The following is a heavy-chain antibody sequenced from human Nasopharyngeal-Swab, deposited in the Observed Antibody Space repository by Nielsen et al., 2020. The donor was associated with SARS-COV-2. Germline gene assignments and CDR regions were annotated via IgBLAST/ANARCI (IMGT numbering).Heavy chain of an antibody. CDR1: GASIISFNW. CDR3: ARNLYTTTWKTLFDF. V-gene: IGHV4/OR15-8*02. D-gene: IGHD1-26*01. Sequence: SETLSLTCDVSGASIISFNWWSWVRQSPGKGLEWIGEIYHGGNTNYNPSLRSRVTISMDKSKNQFSLTLSSVTAADTAVYYCARNLYTTTWKTLFDFWGQGTLVTVSS. CDR2: IYHGGNT. J-gene: IGHJ4*02.